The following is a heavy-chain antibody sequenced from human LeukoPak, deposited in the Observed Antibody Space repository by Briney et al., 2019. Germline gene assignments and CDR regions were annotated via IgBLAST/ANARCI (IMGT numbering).Heavy chain of an antibody. CDR2: IYYSGSI. Sequence: SETLSLTCTVSGGSISSYYWSWIRQPPGKGLEWIGYIYYSGSINYNPSLKSRVTISVDTSKNQFSLKLSSVTAADTAVYYCARDGGQRDWFDPWGQGTLVTVSS. J-gene: IGHJ5*02. CDR1: GGSISSYY. D-gene: IGHD3-16*01. V-gene: IGHV4-59*01. CDR3: ARDGGQRDWFDP.